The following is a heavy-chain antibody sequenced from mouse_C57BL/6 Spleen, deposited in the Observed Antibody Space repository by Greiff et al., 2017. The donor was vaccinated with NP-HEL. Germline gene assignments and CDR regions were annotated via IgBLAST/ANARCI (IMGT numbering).Heavy chain of an antibody. CDR3: ARWRMGLPSWFAY. V-gene: IGHV1-22*01. CDR2: INPNNGGT. D-gene: IGHD2-10*02. J-gene: IGHJ3*01. Sequence: VQLQQSGPELVKPGASVKMSCKASGYTFTDYNMHWVKQSHGKRLEWIGYINPNNGGTSYNQKFKGKATLTVNKSSSTAYMELRSLTSEDSAVYYGARWRMGLPSWFAYWGQGTLVTVSA. CDR1: GYTFTDYN.